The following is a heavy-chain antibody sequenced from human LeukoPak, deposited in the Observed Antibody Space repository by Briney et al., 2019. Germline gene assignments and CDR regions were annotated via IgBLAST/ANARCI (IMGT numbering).Heavy chain of an antibody. D-gene: IGHD3-3*01. CDR3: ARDGRGSGFWSGYRKGGDY. CDR2: INPNSGGT. Sequence: ASVKVSCKASGYTFTGYYMHWVRQAPGQGLEWMGWINPNSGGTNYAQKFQGRVTITRDTSISTAYMELSRLRSDGTAVYYCARDGRGSGFWSGYRKGGDYWGQGTLVTVSS. V-gene: IGHV1-2*02. J-gene: IGHJ4*02. CDR1: GYTFTGYY.